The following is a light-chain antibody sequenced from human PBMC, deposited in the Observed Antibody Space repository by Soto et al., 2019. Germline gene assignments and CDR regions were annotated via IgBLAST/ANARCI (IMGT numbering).Light chain of an antibody. Sequence: QSVLTQPASVSGSPGQSITISCTGTSSDVGGYNYVSWYQQHPGKAPKLMIYDVSNRPSGVFNRFSGSKSGNTASLTISGLQAEDEADYYCCSYTSSSTPVVFGGGTKLTVL. CDR2: DVS. J-gene: IGLJ2*01. CDR3: CSYTSSSTPVV. V-gene: IGLV2-14*03. CDR1: SSDVGGYNY.